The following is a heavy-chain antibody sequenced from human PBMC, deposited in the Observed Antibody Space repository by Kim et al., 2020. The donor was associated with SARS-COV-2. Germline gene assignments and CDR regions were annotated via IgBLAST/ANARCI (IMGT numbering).Heavy chain of an antibody. CDR1: GFTVSSNY. CDR2: IYSDGST. J-gene: IGHJ6*02. V-gene: IGHV3-53*01. D-gene: IGHD2-21*02. Sequence: GGSLRLSCAASGFTVSSNYMSWVRQAPGKGLEWVSVIYSDGSTYYADSVRGRFTISRDNPKNTLYLQMNSLTVEDTAVYYCARELRGVTKGPDYYGMDVWGQGTTVTVSS. CDR3: ARELRGVTKGPDYYGMDV.